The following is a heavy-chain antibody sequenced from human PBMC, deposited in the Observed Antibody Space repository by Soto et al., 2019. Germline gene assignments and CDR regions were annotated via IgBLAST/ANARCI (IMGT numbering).Heavy chain of an antibody. CDR1: GYTFTSDD. V-gene: IGHV1-8*01. D-gene: IGHD3-9*01. Sequence: ASVKVSCKASGYTFTSDDINWVRQATGQGLEWMGWMNPNSGNTGYAQKFQGRVTITADESTSTAYMELSSLRSEDTAVYYCASLLGVGNDSPPTYYYYYYGMDVWGQGTTVTVSS. J-gene: IGHJ6*02. CDR3: ASLLGVGNDSPPTYYYYYYGMDV. CDR2: MNPNSGNT.